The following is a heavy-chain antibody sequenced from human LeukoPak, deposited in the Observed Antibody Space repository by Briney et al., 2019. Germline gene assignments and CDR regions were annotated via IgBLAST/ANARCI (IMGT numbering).Heavy chain of an antibody. CDR1: AFTFSSYG. D-gene: IGHD4-23*01. V-gene: IGHV3-23*01. Sequence: GGSLRLSCAASAFTFSSYGMSWVRQAPGKGLEWVSAISGDGRDIFYADAVRGRFTISRDNSKNTLYLQMNSLRAEDTAVYYCARGARKGDDYGGFFDYWGQGTLVTVSS. CDR2: ISGDGRDI. J-gene: IGHJ4*02. CDR3: ARGARKGDDYGGFFDY.